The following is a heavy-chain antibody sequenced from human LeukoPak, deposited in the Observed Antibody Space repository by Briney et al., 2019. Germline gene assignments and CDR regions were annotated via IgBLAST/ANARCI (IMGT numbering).Heavy chain of an antibody. V-gene: IGHV3-74*01. D-gene: IGHD6-19*01. CDR3: ARPVTGTYAPMDS. Sequence: PGGSLRLSCAASGFTFSDYWMHWVRQAPGKGLVYVSRINNDGSSTNHADSVKGRFTISRDNAKNMLYLQMNSLTVEDTAMYYCARPVTGTYAPMDSWGRGTLVTVSS. CDR1: GFTFSDYW. CDR2: INNDGSST. J-gene: IGHJ4*02.